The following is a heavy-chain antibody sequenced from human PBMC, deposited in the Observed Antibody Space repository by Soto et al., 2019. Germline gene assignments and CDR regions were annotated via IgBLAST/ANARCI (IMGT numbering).Heavy chain of an antibody. CDR1: GGSISSGGCY. CDR2: IYYSGST. D-gene: IGHD2-15*01. CDR3: ARILLLGYCSGGSCPGAFDI. Sequence: SETLSLTCTVSGGSISSGGCYWSWIRQHPGKGLEWIGYIYYSGSTYYNPSLKSRVTISVDTSKNQFSLKLSSVTAADTAVYYCARILLLGYCSGGSCPGAFDIWGQGTMVTVSS. V-gene: IGHV4-31*03. J-gene: IGHJ3*02.